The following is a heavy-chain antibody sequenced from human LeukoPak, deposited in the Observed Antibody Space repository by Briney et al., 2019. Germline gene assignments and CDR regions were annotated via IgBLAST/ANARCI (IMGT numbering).Heavy chain of an antibody. CDR2: IYSGGST. J-gene: IGHJ4*02. V-gene: IGHV3-53*01. D-gene: IGHD6-13*01. Sequence: QPGGSLRLSCATSGFTFDKYFIHWVRQAPGKGLKWVSVIYSGGSTYYADSVKGRSTISRDNSKNTLYLQMNSLRAEDTAVYYCARAAAGTPIPNYWGQGTLVTVSS. CDR3: ARAAAGTPIPNY. CDR1: GFTFDKYF.